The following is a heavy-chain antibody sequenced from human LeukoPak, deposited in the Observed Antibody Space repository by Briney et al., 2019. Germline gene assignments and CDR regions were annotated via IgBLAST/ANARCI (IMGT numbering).Heavy chain of an antibody. D-gene: IGHD4-17*01. V-gene: IGHV1-2*02. CDR1: GYTFTGYY. Sequence: GASVKVSCKASGYTFTGYYMHWVRQAPGQGLEWMGWINPNSGGTNYAQKFQGRVTMTRDTSISTVYMELSRLRSDDTAVYYCARDKLSRYGDYANDYWGQGTLVTVSS. J-gene: IGHJ4*02. CDR2: INPNSGGT. CDR3: ARDKLSRYGDYANDY.